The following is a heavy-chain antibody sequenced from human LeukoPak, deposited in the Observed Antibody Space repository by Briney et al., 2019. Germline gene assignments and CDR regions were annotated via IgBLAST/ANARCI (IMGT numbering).Heavy chain of an antibody. D-gene: IGHD6-19*01. CDR2: ISSSSSTI. Sequence: GGSLRLSCAASGFTFSSYSMNWVRQAPGKGLEWVSYISSSSSTIYYADSVKGRFTISRDNAKNSLYLQMNSLRAEDTAVYYCARDIRIAVAGTDYYYGMDVWGQGTTVTVSS. CDR1: GFTFSSYS. J-gene: IGHJ6*02. CDR3: ARDIRIAVAGTDYYYGMDV. V-gene: IGHV3-48*01.